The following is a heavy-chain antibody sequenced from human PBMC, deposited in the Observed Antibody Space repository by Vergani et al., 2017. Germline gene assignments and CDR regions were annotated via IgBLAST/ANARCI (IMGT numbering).Heavy chain of an antibody. CDR3: ARGDYGSLTCYRY. D-gene: IGHD3-9*01. CDR2: INPSGGHT. Sequence: QVQVVQSGAEVKKSGASVKVSCKTSGYTFSNYYMHWVRQAPGQGLEWMGIINPSGGHTNYAQKLQGRVTMTRDTSTSTVYMELSSLRSEDTALYYCARGDYGSLTCYRYWGQGTLVTVSA. V-gene: IGHV1-46*03. J-gene: IGHJ4*02. CDR1: GYTFSNYY.